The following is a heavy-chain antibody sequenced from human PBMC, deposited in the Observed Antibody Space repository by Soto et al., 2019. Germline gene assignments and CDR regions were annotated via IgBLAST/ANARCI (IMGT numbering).Heavy chain of an antibody. V-gene: IGHV1-69*13. CDR3: ATSLGGYGSGSYSWFDP. Sequence: SVKVSCTASGGTFSSYAISWVRQAPGQGLEWMGGIIPIFGTANYAQKFQGRVTITADESTRTAYMELSSLRSEETAVYYFATSLGGYGSGSYSWFDPWGQGTLVTVSS. D-gene: IGHD3-10*01. J-gene: IGHJ5*02. CDR2: IIPIFGTA. CDR1: GGTFSSYA.